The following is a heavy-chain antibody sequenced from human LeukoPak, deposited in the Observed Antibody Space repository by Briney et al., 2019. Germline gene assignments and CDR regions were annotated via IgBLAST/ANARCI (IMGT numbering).Heavy chain of an antibody. CDR3: ARTTVTTYYYYYYMDV. V-gene: IGHV3-53*01. D-gene: IGHD4-17*01. J-gene: IGHJ6*03. CDR2: IYSGGST. Sequence: PGGSLRLSCAASGFTVSSNYMSWVRQAPGKGLEWVSVIYSGGSTYYADSVKGRFTISRDNSKNTLYLQMNSLRAEDTAVCYCARTTVTTYYYYYYMDVWGKGTTVTISS. CDR1: GFTVSSNY.